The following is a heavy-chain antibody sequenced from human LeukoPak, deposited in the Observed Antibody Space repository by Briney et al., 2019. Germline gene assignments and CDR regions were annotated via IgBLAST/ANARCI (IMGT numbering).Heavy chain of an antibody. V-gene: IGHV3-21*01. CDR2: ISSSSYM. CDR1: GFTFSSYT. CDR3: ARDYSGYFDY. J-gene: IGHJ4*02. D-gene: IGHD1-26*01. Sequence: GGSLRLSCAASGFTFSSYTMNWVRQAPGKGLEWVSCISSSSYMYYADSVKGRFTISSDNARNSLYLQMNSLRAEDTAVYYCARDYSGYFDYWGQGTLVTVSS.